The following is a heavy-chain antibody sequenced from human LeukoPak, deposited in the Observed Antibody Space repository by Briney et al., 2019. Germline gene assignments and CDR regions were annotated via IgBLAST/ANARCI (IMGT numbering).Heavy chain of an antibody. CDR3: ATRRGGYFAS. CDR2: ISSSSSYI. CDR1: GFTFSSYS. V-gene: IGHV3-21*01. Sequence: PGGSLRLSCAASGFTFSSYSMNWVRQAPGKGLEWVSSISSSSSYIYYADSVKGRFTISRDNAKNSLYLQMNSLRAEDTAVYYCATRRGGYFASWGQGTLVTVSS. J-gene: IGHJ5*01. D-gene: IGHD2-15*01.